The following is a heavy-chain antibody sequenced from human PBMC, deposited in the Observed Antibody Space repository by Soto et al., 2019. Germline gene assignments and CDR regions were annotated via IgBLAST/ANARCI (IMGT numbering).Heavy chain of an antibody. D-gene: IGHD2-8*01. CDR3: ARHEGNGNVWPLDY. V-gene: IGHV4-39*01. Sequence: SETLSLTCTVSGDSIGTTHSYWAWIRQSPGKGLEWIGNIHYSGSTYYMPSLRSRVTLSVDTSKNQFSLRLTSVTAEDTAVYYCARHEGNGNVWPLDYWGQGIMVTVSS. CDR1: GDSIGTTHSY. CDR2: IHYSGST. J-gene: IGHJ4*02.